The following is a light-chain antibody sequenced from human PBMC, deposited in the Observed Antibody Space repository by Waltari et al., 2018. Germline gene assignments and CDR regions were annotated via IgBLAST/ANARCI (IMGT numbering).Light chain of an antibody. Sequence: DIQMTQSPSSLSASVGDRVTITCRASQPIGIYLNLYQQKPGKAPSLLIYAASSLQGGVPSRFSGGGSGTDFTLTISRLQPEDFASYYCQQSYSNPLTFGGGTKVEIK. J-gene: IGKJ4*01. CDR1: QPIGIY. CDR2: AAS. CDR3: QQSYSNPLT. V-gene: IGKV1-39*01.